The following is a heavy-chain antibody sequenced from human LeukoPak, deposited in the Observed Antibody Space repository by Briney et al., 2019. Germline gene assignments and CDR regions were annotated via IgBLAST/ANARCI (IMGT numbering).Heavy chain of an antibody. CDR1: GFTFSSYE. CDR3: AKSLESTNYYYHMDV. D-gene: IGHD2-2*01. Sequence: GGSLRLSCAASGFTFSSYEMNWVRQAPGKVLEWVSSISRSATTIYYADSVKGRFTISRDNAKNSLYLQTNSLRAEDTAVYYCAKSLESTNYYYHMDVWGKGTTVTISS. V-gene: IGHV3-48*03. CDR2: ISRSATTI. J-gene: IGHJ6*03.